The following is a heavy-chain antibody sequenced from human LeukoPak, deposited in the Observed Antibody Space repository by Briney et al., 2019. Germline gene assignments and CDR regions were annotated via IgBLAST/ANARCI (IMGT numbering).Heavy chain of an antibody. D-gene: IGHD6-19*01. CDR2: IRYDGSNK. J-gene: IGHJ4*02. Sequence: GGSLRLSCAASGFTFSSYGMHWVRQAPGKGLEWVAFIRYDGSNKYYADSVKGRFTISRDNSKNTLYLQMNSLRAEDTAVYYCAKARHSSGWYRGSGFDYWGQGTLVTVSS. V-gene: IGHV3-30*02. CDR3: AKARHSSGWYRGSGFDY. CDR1: GFTFSSYG.